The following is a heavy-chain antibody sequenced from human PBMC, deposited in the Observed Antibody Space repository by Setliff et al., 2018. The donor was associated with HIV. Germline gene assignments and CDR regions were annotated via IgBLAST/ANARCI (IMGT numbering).Heavy chain of an antibody. CDR2: ISFDGSDK. CDR3: ATRIQLCY. J-gene: IGHJ4*02. CDR1: GFTFSTYP. D-gene: IGHD5-18*01. V-gene: IGHV3-30*04. Sequence: GGSLRLSCAASGFTFSTYPIFWVRQTPGKGLEWVAVISFDGSDKFYADSVRGRFTISRDNSENTLFLQMNSLRPEDTAVYYCATRIQLCYWGQGTLVTVSS.